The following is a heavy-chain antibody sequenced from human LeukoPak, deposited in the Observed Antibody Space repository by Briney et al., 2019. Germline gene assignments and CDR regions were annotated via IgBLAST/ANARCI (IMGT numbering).Heavy chain of an antibody. Sequence: GGSLRLSRAASGFTFSNYEMNWVRQAPGEGLEWVSYIRSSGSIIYYADSVKGRFTISRDNAKNSLYLQMNSLRAEDTAVYYCARERVIAGSYYFDSWGQGTLVTVSS. CDR3: ARERVIAGSYYFDS. CDR2: IRSSGSII. V-gene: IGHV3-48*03. D-gene: IGHD6-13*01. CDR1: GFTFSNYE. J-gene: IGHJ4*02.